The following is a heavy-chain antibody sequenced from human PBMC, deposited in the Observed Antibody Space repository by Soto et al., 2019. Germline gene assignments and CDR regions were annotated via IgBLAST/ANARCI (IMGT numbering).Heavy chain of an antibody. Sequence: GGSLRLSCAASGFTFSSYSMNWVRQAPGKGLEWVSYISSSSSTIYYADSVKGRFTISRDNAKNSLYLQMNSLRAEDTAVYYCARGQLWERITIFGVVISAFDIWGQGTMVTVSS. D-gene: IGHD3-3*01. CDR1: GFTFSSYS. CDR3: ARGQLWERITIFGVVISAFDI. CDR2: ISSSSSTI. J-gene: IGHJ3*02. V-gene: IGHV3-48*01.